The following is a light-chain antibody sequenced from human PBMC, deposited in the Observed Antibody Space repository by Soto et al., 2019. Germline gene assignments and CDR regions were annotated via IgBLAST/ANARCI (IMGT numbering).Light chain of an antibody. Sequence: EIVLTQSPATLSLSPGERATLSCRASQSVSTYLAWFQQKSGQAPRLLIYDASNRATGIPARFSGSGSGTDFTLTISSLEPEDFAVYYCQQRGNWPPITFGQGTRLEIK. CDR2: DAS. CDR1: QSVSTY. CDR3: QQRGNWPPIT. J-gene: IGKJ5*01. V-gene: IGKV3-11*01.